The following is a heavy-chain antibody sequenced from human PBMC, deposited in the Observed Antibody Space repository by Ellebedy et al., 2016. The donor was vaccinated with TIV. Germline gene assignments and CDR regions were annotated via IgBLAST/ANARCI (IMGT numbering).Heavy chain of an antibody. V-gene: IGHV4-59*01. J-gene: IGHJ4*02. CDR3: ARSSGPTTNFDY. D-gene: IGHD1-14*01. Sequence: MPSETLSFTCTVSGGSISSYYWSRIRQPPGKGLEWIGYISYSGNTNYNPSLKSRVTISVDTSKNQFSLKLSSVTAADTAVYYCARSSGPTTNFDYWGQGTLVTVSS. CDR2: ISYSGNT. CDR1: GGSISSYY.